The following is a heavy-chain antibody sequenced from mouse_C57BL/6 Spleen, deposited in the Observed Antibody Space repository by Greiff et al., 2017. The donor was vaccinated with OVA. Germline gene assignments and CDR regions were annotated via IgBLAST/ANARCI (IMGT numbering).Heavy chain of an antibody. CDR1: GYTFTSYW. D-gene: IGHD1-1*02. V-gene: IGHV1-64*01. CDR3: ARNNGPYFDV. CDR2: IHPNSGST. Sequence: VQLQQPGAELVKPGASVKLSCKASGYTFTSYWMHWVKQRPGQGLEWIGMIHPNSGSTNYNEKFKSKATLTVDKSSSTAYMQLSSLTAEDAAVYYCARNNGPYFDVWGTGTTVTVSS. J-gene: IGHJ1*03.